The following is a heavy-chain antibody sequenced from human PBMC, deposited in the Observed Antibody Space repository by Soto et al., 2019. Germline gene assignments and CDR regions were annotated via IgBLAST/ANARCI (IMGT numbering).Heavy chain of an antibody. CDR3: ARVVVIEGSAFDI. CDR2: IYSGGST. Sequence: HPGGSLRLSCAASGFTVSSNYMSWVRQAPGKGLEWVSVIYSGGSTYYADSVKGRFTISRDNSKNTLYLQMNSLRAEDTAVYYCARVVVIEGSAFDIWGQGTMVTVSS. J-gene: IGHJ3*02. V-gene: IGHV3-53*01. CDR1: GFTVSSNY. D-gene: IGHD3-22*01.